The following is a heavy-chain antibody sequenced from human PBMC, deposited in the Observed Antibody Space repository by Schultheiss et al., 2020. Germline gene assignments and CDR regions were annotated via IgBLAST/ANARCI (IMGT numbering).Heavy chain of an antibody. J-gene: IGHJ4*02. V-gene: IGHV5-10-1*01. D-gene: IGHD1-26*01. CDR2: IDPSDSYT. Sequence: GGSLRLSCKGSGYSFTSYWISWVRQMPGKGLEWMGRIDPSDSYTNYSPSFQGHVTISADKSISTAYLQWSSLKASDTAMYYCARWEVHSGSYLGLGIDYWGQGTLVTVSS. CDR1: GYSFTSYW. CDR3: ARWEVHSGSYLGLGIDY.